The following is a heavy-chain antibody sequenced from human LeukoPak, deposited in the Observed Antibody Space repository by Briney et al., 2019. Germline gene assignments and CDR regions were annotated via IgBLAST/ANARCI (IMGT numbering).Heavy chain of an antibody. D-gene: IGHD3-22*01. CDR1: GFIFSSYW. CDR2: IKSDGST. J-gene: IGHJ1*01. V-gene: IGHV3-74*01. Sequence: PGGSLRLSCAASGFIFSSYWMHWVRQAPGKGLVWVSRIKSDGSTNYADSVKGRFTISRDNAKNTVSLQMNSLRAEDTGVYYCARAPSEIGGYYPKYFRHWGQGTLVTVSS. CDR3: ARAPSEIGGYYPKYFRH.